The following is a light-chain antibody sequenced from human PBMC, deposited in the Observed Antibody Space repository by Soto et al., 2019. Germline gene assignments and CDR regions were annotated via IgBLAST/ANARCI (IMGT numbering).Light chain of an antibody. Sequence: QSALTQPASVSGSPGQSIAISCTGTSSDVGGYNYVSWYQQYPGKAPKLMIYDVSNRPSGVSDRFSGSKSGNTASLTISGLQYEDEDDYYCSSYTSSSSYVFGAGTKLTVL. CDR3: SSYTSSSSYV. CDR1: SSDVGGYNY. V-gene: IGLV2-14*01. J-gene: IGLJ1*01. CDR2: DVS.